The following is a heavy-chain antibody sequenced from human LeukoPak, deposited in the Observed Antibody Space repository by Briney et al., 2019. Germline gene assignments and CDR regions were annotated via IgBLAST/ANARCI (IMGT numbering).Heavy chain of an antibody. Sequence: PSETLSLTCTVSGGSISYYYWSWIRQSPGKGLEWIGYIYYSGTTNYNPSLKSRVTISVNTSKNQFSLNLTSVTAADTAVCSCAREGGDPRWLDPWGQGTLVTVSS. D-gene: IGHD6-25*01. CDR2: IYYSGTT. CDR3: AREGGDPRWLDP. J-gene: IGHJ5*02. V-gene: IGHV4-59*12. CDR1: GGSISYYY.